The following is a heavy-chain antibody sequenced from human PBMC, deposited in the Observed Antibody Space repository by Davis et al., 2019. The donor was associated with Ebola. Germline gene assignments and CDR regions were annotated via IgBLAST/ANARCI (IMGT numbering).Heavy chain of an antibody. J-gene: IGHJ4*02. D-gene: IGHD5-12*01. CDR2: MNPESGNT. V-gene: IGHV1-8*01. CDR1: GYIFTSND. Sequence: ASVKVSCKASGYIFTSNDINWVRQATGQGLEWMGWMNPESGNTGYASKFQGRVTMTRNNSITTAYMELRSLRSDDTAVYYCARVGGYDNFDYWGQGTLVTVSS. CDR3: ARVGGYDNFDY.